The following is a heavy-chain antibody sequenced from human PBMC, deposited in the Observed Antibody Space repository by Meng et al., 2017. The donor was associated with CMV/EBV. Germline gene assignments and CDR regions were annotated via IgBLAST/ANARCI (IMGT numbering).Heavy chain of an antibody. J-gene: IGHJ6*02. CDR1: GFTFSSYA. Sequence: GESLKISCAASGFTFSSYAMHWVRQAPGKGLEWVAVISYDGSNKYYADSVKGRFTISRDNSKNTLYLQMNSLRAEDTAVHYCARDLWPAAIRTPYYYGMDVWGQGTTVTVSS. D-gene: IGHD2-2*01. V-gene: IGHV3-30*04. CDR3: ARDLWPAAIRTPYYYGMDV. CDR2: ISYDGSNK.